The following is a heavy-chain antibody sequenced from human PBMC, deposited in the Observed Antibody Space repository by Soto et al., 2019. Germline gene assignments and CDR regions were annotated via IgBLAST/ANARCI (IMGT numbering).Heavy chain of an antibody. Sequence: ASVKVSCKASGYTFSTHDMNWVRQAPGQGLEWMGWINPNSGNTGYAQNFQGRVTVTRDTSISTVYMELSSVSAPDTGVYYCALLPSGQYYYGLDVWGQGTTVTVSS. CDR3: ALLPSGQYYYGLDV. CDR1: GYTFSTHD. CDR2: INPNSGNT. D-gene: IGHD1-26*01. V-gene: IGHV1-8*01. J-gene: IGHJ6*02.